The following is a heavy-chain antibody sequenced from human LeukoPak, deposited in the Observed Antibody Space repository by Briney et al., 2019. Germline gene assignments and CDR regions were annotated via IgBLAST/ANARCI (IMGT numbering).Heavy chain of an antibody. D-gene: IGHD2-2*01. CDR1: GFTFSDYW. CDR2: IKQDGSAK. V-gene: IGHV3-7*01. Sequence: PGGSLRLSCTASGFTFSDYWMTWVRQAPGKGLEGVANIKQDGSAKYYVDSVKGRFTISRDNAKNSLYLQMDSLRVEDTATYYCARWRGSTSERSDYWGQGTLVTVS. CDR3: ARWRGSTSERSDY. J-gene: IGHJ4*02.